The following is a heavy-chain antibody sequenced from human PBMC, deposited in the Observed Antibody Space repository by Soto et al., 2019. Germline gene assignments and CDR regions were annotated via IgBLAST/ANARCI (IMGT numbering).Heavy chain of an antibody. D-gene: IGHD3-10*01. V-gene: IGHV4-31*03. CDR2: IYYSGST. CDR1: GGSISSGGYY. Sequence: SETLSLTCTVSGGSISSGGYYWSWIRQHPGKGLEWIGYIYYSGSTYYNPSLKSRVTISVDTSKNQFSLKLSSVTAADTAVYYCARGAMVRGVNHNWFDPWGQGTLVTVSS. J-gene: IGHJ5*02. CDR3: ARGAMVRGVNHNWFDP.